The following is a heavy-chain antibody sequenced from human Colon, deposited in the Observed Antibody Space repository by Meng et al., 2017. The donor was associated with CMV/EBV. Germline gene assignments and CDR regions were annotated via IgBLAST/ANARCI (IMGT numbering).Heavy chain of an antibody. V-gene: IGHV2-5*02. Sequence: QMPVKECGHTLVKPTQTLTLTCTFSGFSLNTYEVGVGWFRQPPGKAPEWLALIYWDDDKRYRSSLGNRLTLTHDASKNQVVLTMTDMDPVDTATYYCAHKSLPAAFFDYWSQGTLVTVSS. J-gene: IGHJ4*02. D-gene: IGHD2-2*01. CDR2: IYWDDDK. CDR3: AHKSLPAAFFDY. CDR1: GFSLNTYEVG.